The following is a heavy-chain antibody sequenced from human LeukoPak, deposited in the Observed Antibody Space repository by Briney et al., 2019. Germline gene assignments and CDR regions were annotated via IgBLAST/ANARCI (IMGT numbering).Heavy chain of an antibody. CDR1: GFTFSSYG. CDR2: ISYDGSNK. Sequence: PGGSLRLSCAASGFTFSSYGMHWVRQAPGKGLEWVAVISYDGSNKYYADSVKGRFTISRDNSKNTLYLQMNSLRAEDTAVYYCAKDLGYSSSLIGAFDIWGQGTMVTVSS. V-gene: IGHV3-30*18. D-gene: IGHD6-13*01. J-gene: IGHJ3*02. CDR3: AKDLGYSSSLIGAFDI.